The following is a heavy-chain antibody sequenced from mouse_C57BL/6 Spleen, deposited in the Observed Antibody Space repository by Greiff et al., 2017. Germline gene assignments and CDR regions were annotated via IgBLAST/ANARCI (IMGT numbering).Heavy chain of an antibody. CDR2: IRNKANNHAT. V-gene: IGHV6-6*01. CDR3: TRQTFDWYFDV. Sequence: EVQLVESGGGLVQPGGSMKLSCAASGFTFSDAWMDWVRQSPEKGLEWVAEIRNKANNHATYYAESVKGRFTISRDDSKSSVYLQMNSLRAEDTGIYYCTRQTFDWYFDVWGTGTTVTVSS. J-gene: IGHJ1*03. CDR1: GFTFSDAW.